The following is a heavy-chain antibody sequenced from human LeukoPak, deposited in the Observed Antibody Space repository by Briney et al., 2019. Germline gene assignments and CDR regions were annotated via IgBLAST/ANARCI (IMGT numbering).Heavy chain of an antibody. Sequence: PSETLSLTXTVSGGSISSSSYYWGWIRQPPGKGLEWIGSIYYSGSTYYNPSLKSRVTISVDTSKNQFSLKLSSVTAADTAVYYCARLTVVPAARIDYWGQGTLVTVSS. D-gene: IGHD2-2*01. CDR3: ARLTVVPAARIDY. CDR1: GGSISSSSYY. CDR2: IYYSGST. V-gene: IGHV4-39*01. J-gene: IGHJ4*02.